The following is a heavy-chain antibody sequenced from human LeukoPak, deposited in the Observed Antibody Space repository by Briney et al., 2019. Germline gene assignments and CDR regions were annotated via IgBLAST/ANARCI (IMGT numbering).Heavy chain of an antibody. Sequence: ASVKVSCKASGYTFTSYGISWVRQAPGQGLEWMGTIIPIVGIANYAQKLQGRVTITADKSTSTAYMELSSLRSEDTAVYYCARDGEMATIYFDYWGQGTLVTVSS. D-gene: IGHD5-24*01. V-gene: IGHV1-69*04. CDR3: ARDGEMATIYFDY. J-gene: IGHJ4*02. CDR1: GYTFTSYG. CDR2: IIPIVGIA.